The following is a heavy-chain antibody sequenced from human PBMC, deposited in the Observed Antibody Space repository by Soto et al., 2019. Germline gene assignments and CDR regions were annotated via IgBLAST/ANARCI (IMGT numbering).Heavy chain of an antibody. CDR1: GFTVSNNY. J-gene: IGHJ4*02. CDR3: ARYGDYLYYFDY. D-gene: IGHD4-17*01. V-gene: IGHV3-53*01. Sequence: EVQLVESGGGLVQPGGSLRLSCAASGFTVSNNYMSWVRQAPGKGLEWVSVIYSGGGTYYADSVKGRFTISRDNSKNTLYLQMNSLRAEDTAVYYCARYGDYLYYFDYWGQGTLVTVSS. CDR2: IYSGGGT.